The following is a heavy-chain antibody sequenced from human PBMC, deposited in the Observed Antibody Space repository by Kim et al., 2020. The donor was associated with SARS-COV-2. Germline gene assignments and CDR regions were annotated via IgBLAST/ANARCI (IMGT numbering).Heavy chain of an antibody. Sequence: GGSLRLSCAASGFTFSSSPIHWVRQASGKGLEWVGRISSKVYSYSTSYAASGRGSFTISSDDSESTPYLQMKSLKTADTAVYYCTRILGTSLAFWYAFDV. CDR3: TRILGTSLAFWYAFDV. V-gene: IGHV3-73*01. CDR1: GFTFSSSP. J-gene: IGHJ3*01. CDR2: ISSKVYSYST. D-gene: IGHD1-1*01.